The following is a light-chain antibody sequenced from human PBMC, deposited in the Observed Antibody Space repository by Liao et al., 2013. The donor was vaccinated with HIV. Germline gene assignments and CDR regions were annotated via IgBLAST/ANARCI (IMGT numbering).Light chain of an antibody. CDR2: YNS. CDR1: NIGSKS. V-gene: IGLV3-21*01. J-gene: IGLJ2*01. CDR3: QSWDSATVL. Sequence: SYVLTQPPSVSVAPGKTARITCGGNNIGSKSVHWYQQKPGQAPVLVIYYNSDRPSGIPERFSGSNSGNTATLTISGAQAMDEAHYYCQSWDSATVLFGGGTKLTVL.